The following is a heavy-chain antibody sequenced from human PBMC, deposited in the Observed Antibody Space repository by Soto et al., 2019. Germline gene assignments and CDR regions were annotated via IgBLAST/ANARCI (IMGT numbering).Heavy chain of an antibody. CDR1: GFTFSTYG. CDR2: ISYDENTR. Sequence: QVQLLESGGGVVQPGRSLRLSCEASGFTFSTYGMHWVRQAPGKGLEWVAIISYDENTRYYAASLKGRFTISRDNSKITLYLDISNVTPEDTAVYYCAKEVLAAGQGWFDPWGQGTLVTVSS. D-gene: IGHD6-19*01. CDR3: AKEVLAAGQGWFDP. J-gene: IGHJ5*02. V-gene: IGHV3-30*18.